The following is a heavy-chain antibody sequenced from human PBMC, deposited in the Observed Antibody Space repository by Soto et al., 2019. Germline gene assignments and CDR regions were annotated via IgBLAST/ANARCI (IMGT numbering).Heavy chain of an antibody. CDR2: ISAYNGNT. D-gene: IGHD3-3*01. CDR1: GYTFTSYG. V-gene: IGHV1-18*01. CDR3: ARAHGPYDFWSGYSQFDP. J-gene: IGHJ5*02. Sequence: ASVKVSCKASGYTFTSYGISWVRQAPGQGLEWMGWISAYNGNTNYAQKLQGRVTMTTDTSTSTAYMELRSLRSDDTAVYYCARAHGPYDFWSGYSQFDPWGQGTLVTVSS.